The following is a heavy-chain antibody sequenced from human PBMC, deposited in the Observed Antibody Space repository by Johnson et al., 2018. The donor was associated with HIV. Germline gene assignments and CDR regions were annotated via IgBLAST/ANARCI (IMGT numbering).Heavy chain of an antibody. CDR3: ARDGYSSGWYGNDAFDI. CDR2: ISSSGDTT. CDR1: GFTFSDYY. D-gene: IGHD6-19*01. V-gene: IGHV3-11*04. J-gene: IGHJ3*02. Sequence: QVQLVESGGGLVQPGGSLRLSCAAFGFTFSDYYMSWIRQAPGKGLEWISYISSSGDTTHYADSVKGRFTISRDNSKNSLYLQMNSLRVEDTGVYYCARDGYSSGWYGNDAFDIWGQGTMVTVSS.